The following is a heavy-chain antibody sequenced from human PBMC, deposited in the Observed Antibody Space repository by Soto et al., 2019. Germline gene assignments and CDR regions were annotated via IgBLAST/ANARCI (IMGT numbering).Heavy chain of an antibody. Sequence: QVQLQESGPGLVKPSDTLSLTCAVSGYSISSSNWWGWIRQPPGKGLEWIGYIYYSGTTYYNPSLTRXXPXSXATSQNQFPLKLTSVTAVDTAVYYCARREIQGPIDYWGQGTLVTVSS. D-gene: IGHD1-26*01. J-gene: IGHJ4*02. CDR3: ARREIQGPIDY. CDR1: GYSISSSNW. CDR2: IYYSGTT. V-gene: IGHV4-28*01.